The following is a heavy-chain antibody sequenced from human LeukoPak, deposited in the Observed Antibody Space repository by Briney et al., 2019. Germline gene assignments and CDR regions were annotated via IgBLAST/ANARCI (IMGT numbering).Heavy chain of an antibody. J-gene: IGHJ3*02. D-gene: IGHD3-22*01. CDR2: IYYSGST. Sequence: SETLSLTCTVSGGSISSYYWSWIRQPPGKGLEWIGYIYYSGSTKYNPSLKSRVTISVDTSKNQFSLQLSSVTAADTAVYYCARDRPKYFSDSSGYSLLGFDIWGQGTMVTVSS. CDR3: ARDRPKYFSDSSGYSLLGFDI. CDR1: GGSISSYY. V-gene: IGHV4-59*08.